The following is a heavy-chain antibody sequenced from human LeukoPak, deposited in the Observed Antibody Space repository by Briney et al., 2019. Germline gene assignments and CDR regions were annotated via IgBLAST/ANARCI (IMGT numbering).Heavy chain of an antibody. D-gene: IGHD2-8*01. CDR3: ATARGGYCTNGVCYTSFPVY. CDR2: IYHSGST. Sequence: SETLSLTCAVSGGSISSGGYSWSWIRQPPGKGLEWIGYIYHSGSTYYNPSLKSRVTISVDGSKNQFSLKLSSVTAADTAVYYCATARGGYCTNGVCYTSFPVYWGQGTLVTVSS. V-gene: IGHV4-30-2*01. CDR1: GGSISSGGYS. J-gene: IGHJ4*02.